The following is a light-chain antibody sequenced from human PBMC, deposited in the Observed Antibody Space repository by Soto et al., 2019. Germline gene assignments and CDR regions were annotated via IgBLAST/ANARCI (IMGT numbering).Light chain of an antibody. CDR2: EGS. CDR1: SSDVGSYNL. CDR3: CSYAGSSTYV. Sequence: QSVLTQPASVSGSPGQSITISCTGTSSDVGSYNLVSWYQQHPGKAPKLMIYEGSKRLSGVSNRFSGSKSGNTASLTISGLQAEDEADYYCCSYAGSSTYVFGTGTKVTV. J-gene: IGLJ1*01. V-gene: IGLV2-23*01.